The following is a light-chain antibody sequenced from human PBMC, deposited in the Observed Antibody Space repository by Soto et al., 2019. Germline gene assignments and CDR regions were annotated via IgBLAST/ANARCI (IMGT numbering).Light chain of an antibody. CDR1: QSVSNNY. CDR3: QQRRSWQVT. Sequence: EIVLTQSPGTLSLSPGERATLSCRASQSVSNNYLAWYQQKPGQAPRLLIYGASNRATGIPDRFSGSGSGTNLTLTISSLEPEDFAVYYCQQRRSWQVTFGQGTRLEIK. J-gene: IGKJ5*01. CDR2: GAS. V-gene: IGKV3D-20*02.